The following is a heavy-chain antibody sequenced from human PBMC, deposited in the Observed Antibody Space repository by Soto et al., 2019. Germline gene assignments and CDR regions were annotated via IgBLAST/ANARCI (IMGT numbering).Heavy chain of an antibody. V-gene: IGHV5-10-1*01. CDR3: ARHEHSSSWYSRYYYGMDV. CDR2: IDPSDSYT. CDR1: GYSFTSYW. Sequence: PGESLKISCKGSGYSFTSYWISWVRQMPGKGLEWMGRIDPSDSYTNYSPSFQGHVTISADKSISTAYLQWSSLKASDTAMYYCARHEHSSSWYSRYYYGMDVWGQGTTVTVSS. D-gene: IGHD6-13*01. J-gene: IGHJ6*02.